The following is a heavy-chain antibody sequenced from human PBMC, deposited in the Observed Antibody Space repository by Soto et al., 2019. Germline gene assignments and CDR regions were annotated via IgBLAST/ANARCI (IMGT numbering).Heavy chain of an antibody. D-gene: IGHD1-26*01. Sequence: QVQVQQWGAGLLKPSETLSLTCAVYGGSFSGYYWSWIRQPPGKGLEWIGEINHSGSTNYNPSLKSRVTISVDTSKNKFSLKLSSVTAEDMAVYYCARGGGGSYPDYWGQGTLVTVSS. CDR2: INHSGST. CDR3: ARGGGGSYPDY. J-gene: IGHJ4*02. V-gene: IGHV4-34*01. CDR1: GGSFSGYY.